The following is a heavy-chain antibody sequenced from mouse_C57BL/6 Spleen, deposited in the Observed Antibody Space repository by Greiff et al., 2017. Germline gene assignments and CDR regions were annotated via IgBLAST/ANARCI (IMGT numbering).Heavy chain of an antibody. CDR3: ARDDYFDY. V-gene: IGHV1-59*01. CDR1: GYTFTSYW. J-gene: IGHJ2*01. Sequence: QVQLQQPGAELVRPGTSVKLSCKASGYTFTSYWMHWVKQRPGPGLEWIGVIDPSDSYTNYNQKFKGKATLTVDTSSSPAYMQLSSLTSEDSAVYYCARDDYFDYWGQGTTLTVSS. CDR2: IDPSDSYT.